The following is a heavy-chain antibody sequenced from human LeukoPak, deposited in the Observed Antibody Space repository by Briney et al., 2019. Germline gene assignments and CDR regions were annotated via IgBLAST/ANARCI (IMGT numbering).Heavy chain of an antibody. CDR3: ARGRITMVRGVTILDY. J-gene: IGHJ4*02. CDR2: IYPGDSDA. CDR1: GYSFTNYW. Sequence: GESLKISCKGSGYSFTNYWIGWVRQMPGKGLKWMGIIYPGDSDARYSPSFQGQVTISADKSISTAYLQWSSLKASDTAMYYCARGRITMVRGVTILDYWGQGTLVTVSS. D-gene: IGHD3-10*01. V-gene: IGHV5-51*01.